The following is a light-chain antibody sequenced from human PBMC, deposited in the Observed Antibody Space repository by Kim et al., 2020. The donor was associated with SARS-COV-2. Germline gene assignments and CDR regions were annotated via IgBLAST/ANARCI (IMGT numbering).Light chain of an antibody. CDR3: KQRTNWRYS. J-gene: IGKJ2*03. Sequence: SVSPGEKAAVSCRASQSVSNSLAWYQQKPGQDPRLLIFDASNRATDIPARFSGSGSGTDFTLTISSLEPEDFAVYFCKQRTNWRYSFGQGTKLEIK. CDR1: QSVSNS. CDR2: DAS. V-gene: IGKV3-11*01.